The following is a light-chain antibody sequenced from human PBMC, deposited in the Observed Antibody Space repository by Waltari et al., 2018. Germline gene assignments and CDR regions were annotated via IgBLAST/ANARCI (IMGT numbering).Light chain of an antibody. CDR1: QSALYSSNNKNY. V-gene: IGKV4-1*01. J-gene: IGKJ3*01. CDR3: QQYYSTLT. CDR2: WAS. Sequence: DIVMTQSPDSLAVSLGERATINCKSSQSALYSSNNKNYLAWYQQKPGQPPKLLIYWASTRESGVPDRFSGSGSGTDFTLTISSLQAEDVAVYYCQQYYSTLTFGPGTKVDIK.